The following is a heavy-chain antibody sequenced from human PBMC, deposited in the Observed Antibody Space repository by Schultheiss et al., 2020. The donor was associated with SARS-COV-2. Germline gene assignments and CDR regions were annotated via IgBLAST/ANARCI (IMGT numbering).Heavy chain of an antibody. J-gene: IGHJ4*02. V-gene: IGHV3-15*01. D-gene: IGHD3-22*01. CDR3: TTPIPYDFVDSSGYN. CDR2: IKSKTDGGTI. CDR1: GFTFSNAW. Sequence: GGSLRLSCAASGFTFSNAWMNWVRQAPGKGLEWVGHIKSKTDGGTIDYAAPVKGRFTISRDDSKNTLYLQMNSLRTEDTAVYYCTTPIPYDFVDSSGYNWGQGTLVTVSS.